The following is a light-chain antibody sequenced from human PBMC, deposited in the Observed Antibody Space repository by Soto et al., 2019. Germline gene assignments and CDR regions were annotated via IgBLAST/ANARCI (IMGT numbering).Light chain of an antibody. V-gene: IGLV1-40*01. Sequence: QSVLTQPPSVSGAPGQRVTISCTGSSSNTGADYDVHWYQHLPGSAPKLLIYDNNIRPSGVPDRFSGSKSGTSASLAITGLQAEDEGDYYCAAWDDSLKGFWVFGGGTKVTVL. CDR2: DNN. CDR1: SSNTGADYD. J-gene: IGLJ3*02. CDR3: AAWDDSLKGFWV.